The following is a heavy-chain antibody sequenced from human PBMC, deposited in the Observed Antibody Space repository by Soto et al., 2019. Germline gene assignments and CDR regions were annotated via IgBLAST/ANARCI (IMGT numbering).Heavy chain of an antibody. D-gene: IGHD3-10*01. Sequence: GGSLRLSCAVSGFTLRSYAMSWVRQAPGKGLEWVSSISDSGATTYYADSVEGRFTISRDKSKNTLYLHMNSLRAEDTAIYYCAKVGGSGTLVQYYYGMDVWGQGTTVTVSS. CDR1: GFTLRSYA. V-gene: IGHV3-23*01. CDR2: ISDSGATT. J-gene: IGHJ6*02. CDR3: AKVGGSGTLVQYYYGMDV.